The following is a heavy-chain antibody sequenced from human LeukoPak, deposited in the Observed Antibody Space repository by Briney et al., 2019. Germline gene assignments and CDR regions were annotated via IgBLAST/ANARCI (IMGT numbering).Heavy chain of an antibody. V-gene: IGHV1-2*02. Sequence: ASGKVSCKASGYTFTGYYMHWVRQAPGQGLEWMGWINPNSGGTNYAQKFQGRVTMTRDTSISTAYMELSRLRSDDTAVYYCAGGTLIAAGYADMWGQGTMVTVSS. J-gene: IGHJ3*02. D-gene: IGHD6-13*01. CDR2: INPNSGGT. CDR3: AGGTLIAAGYADM. CDR1: GYTFTGYY.